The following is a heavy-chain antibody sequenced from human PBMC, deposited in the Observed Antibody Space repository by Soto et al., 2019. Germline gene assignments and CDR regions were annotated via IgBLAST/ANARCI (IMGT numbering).Heavy chain of an antibody. J-gene: IGHJ6*02. Sequence: QVQLVESGGGVVQPGWSLGLSYAASGFTFSSYGMHWVRQAPGKGLEWVALVWYDGGNKYYADSVKGRFTISRDNSKNTLYLQMNSLRDEDTAVYYCVRAAGYSGNDYVYYYGMDVWGQGTTVTVSS. CDR1: GFTFSSYG. CDR3: VRAAGYSGNDYVYYYGMDV. D-gene: IGHD5-12*01. V-gene: IGHV3-33*01. CDR2: VWYDGGNK.